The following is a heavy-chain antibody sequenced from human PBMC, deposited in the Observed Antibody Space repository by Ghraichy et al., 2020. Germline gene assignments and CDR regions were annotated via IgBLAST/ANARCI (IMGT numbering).Heavy chain of an antibody. J-gene: IGHJ4*02. Sequence: GGSLRLSCAASRFTFSNHWMSWVRQAPGKGLEWVANINRDGSEKFYVDSVKGRFTISRDNAKNSLFLQMNSLRAEDTAVYYCARDDHMMVRGLTVTHDYWGQGTLVTVSS. D-gene: IGHD3-10*01. V-gene: IGHV3-7*01. CDR2: INRDGSEK. CDR1: RFTFSNHW. CDR3: ARDDHMMVRGLTVTHDY.